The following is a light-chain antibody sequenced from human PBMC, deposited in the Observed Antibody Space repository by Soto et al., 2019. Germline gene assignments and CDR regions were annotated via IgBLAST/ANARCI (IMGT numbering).Light chain of an antibody. J-gene: IGLJ2*01. Sequence: QSVLTQPPSASGTPGQRVTISCSGSSSNIGSNSANWYQQLPGAAPKLLTYSNDRRPSGVPERFSGSKSGTSASLAISGLQSEDEADYYCAAWDDSLNGPVVFGGGTKVTVL. CDR1: SSNIGSNS. CDR3: AAWDDSLNGPVV. CDR2: SND. V-gene: IGLV1-44*01.